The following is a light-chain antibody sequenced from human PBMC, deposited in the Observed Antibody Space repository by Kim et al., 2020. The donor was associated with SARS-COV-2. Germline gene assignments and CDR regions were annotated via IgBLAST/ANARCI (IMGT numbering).Light chain of an antibody. CDR3: QAWDSSPVV. CDR1: KLGDKY. J-gene: IGLJ2*01. CDR2: QDS. Sequence: SYELTQPPSVSVSPGQTASITCSGDKLGDKYACWYQQKPGQSPVLVIYQDSKRPSGIPERFSGSNSGNTATLTISGTQAMDEADYYCQAWDSSPVVFG. V-gene: IGLV3-1*01.